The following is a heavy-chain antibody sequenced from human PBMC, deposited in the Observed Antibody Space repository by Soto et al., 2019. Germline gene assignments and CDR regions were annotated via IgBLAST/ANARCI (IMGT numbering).Heavy chain of an antibody. CDR2: TYYRSKWYN. Sequence: PSPTLSLTCAISGDSVSSNSAAWNWIRQSPSRGLEWLGRTYYRSKWYNDYAVSVKSRITINPDTSKNQFSLQLNSVTPEDTAVYYCARDLEWQQLAPTSGFDPWGQGTLVTVSS. J-gene: IGHJ5*02. CDR1: GDSVSSNSAA. D-gene: IGHD6-13*01. V-gene: IGHV6-1*01. CDR3: ARDLEWQQLAPTSGFDP.